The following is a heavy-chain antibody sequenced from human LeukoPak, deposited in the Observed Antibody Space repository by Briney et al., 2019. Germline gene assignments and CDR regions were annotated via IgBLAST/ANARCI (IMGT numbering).Heavy chain of an antibody. CDR2: INHSGST. CDR3: ARIPLLWFGELYED. CDR1: GGSFSGYY. Sequence: SETLSLTCAVYGGSFSGYYWSWIRQPPGKGLEWIGEINHSGSTNYNPSLKSRVTISVDTSKNQFSLKLSSVTAADTAVYYCARIPLLWFGELYEDWGQGTLVTVSS. J-gene: IGHJ4*02. V-gene: IGHV4-34*01. D-gene: IGHD3-10*01.